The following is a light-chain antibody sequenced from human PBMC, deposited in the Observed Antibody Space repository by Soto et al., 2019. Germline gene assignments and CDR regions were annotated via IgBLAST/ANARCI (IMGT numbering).Light chain of an antibody. CDR2: GAS. V-gene: IGKV3-20*01. Sequence: EIVLTQSPGTLSLSPGDTAALSCRASQSVSNNYLAWYQQKPGQAPRLLIYGASSRATGIPDRFSGSASGTDFTLTISRLEPEDFPVYYCQQYGTSPRMFGQGTKVEIK. J-gene: IGKJ1*01. CDR3: QQYGTSPRM. CDR1: QSVSNNY.